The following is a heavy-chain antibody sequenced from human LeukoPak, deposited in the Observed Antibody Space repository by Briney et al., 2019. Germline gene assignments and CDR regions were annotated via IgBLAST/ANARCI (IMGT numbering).Heavy chain of an antibody. CDR2: INPNSGGT. D-gene: IGHD3-22*01. V-gene: IGHV1-2*02. J-gene: IGHJ3*02. CDR1: GYTFIAYY. Sequence: ASVKVSCKASGYTFIAYYMHWVRQAPGQGLEWMGWINPNSGGTNYAQKFQGGVTMTRDTSISTAYMELSRLRSDDTAVYYCARTYYYDNGRALTAFDIWGQGTMVTVSS. CDR3: ARTYYYDNGRALTAFDI.